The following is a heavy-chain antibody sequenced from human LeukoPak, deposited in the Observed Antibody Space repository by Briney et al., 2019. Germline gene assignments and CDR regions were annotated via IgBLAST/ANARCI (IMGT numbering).Heavy chain of an antibody. V-gene: IGHV3-21*01. CDR1: GFTFSSYS. D-gene: IGHD6-19*01. CDR2: ISSSSSYI. Sequence: GGSLRLSCAASGFTFSSYSMNWVRQAPGKGLEWVSSISSSSSYIYYADSVKGRFTISRDNAKNSLYLQMNSLRAEDTAVYYCARVRQWQPHFDYRGQGTLVTVSS. CDR3: ARVRQWQPHFDY. J-gene: IGHJ4*02.